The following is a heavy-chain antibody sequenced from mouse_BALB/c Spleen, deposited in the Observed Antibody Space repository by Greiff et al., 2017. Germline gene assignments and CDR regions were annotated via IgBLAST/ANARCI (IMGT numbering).Heavy chain of an antibody. V-gene: IGHV7-3*02. CDR1: GFTFTDYY. Sequence: EVQLVESGGGLVQPGGSLRLSCATSGFTFTDYYMSWVRQPPGKALEWLGFIRNKANGYTTEYSASVKGRFTISRDNSQSILYLQMNTLRAEDSATYYCARENYYDYFDYWGQGTTLTVAS. CDR3: ARENYYDYFDY. CDR2: IRNKANGYTT. J-gene: IGHJ2*01. D-gene: IGHD1-1*01.